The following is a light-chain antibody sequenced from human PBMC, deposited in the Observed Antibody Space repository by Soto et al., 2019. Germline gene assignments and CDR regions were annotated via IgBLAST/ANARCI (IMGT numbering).Light chain of an antibody. Sequence: EIVLTQSPATLSVSPGERAALSCRASQSVSSNLAWYQQKPGQATWPLIYVASTRATDITARFSGSGSGTEFTLTINSLQSEDFAVYYCQQYGNWPLTFGGGTKVDI. J-gene: IGKJ4*01. CDR2: VAS. CDR1: QSVSSN. V-gene: IGKV3-15*01. CDR3: QQYGNWPLT.